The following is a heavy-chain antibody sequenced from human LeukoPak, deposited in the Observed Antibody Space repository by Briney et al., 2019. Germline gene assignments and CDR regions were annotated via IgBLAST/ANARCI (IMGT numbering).Heavy chain of an antibody. CDR2: IKQDGSEK. CDR3: ARDVNGYNRY. V-gene: IGHV3-7*01. J-gene: IGHJ4*02. Sequence: GGSLRLSCAASGFTFSSYWMSWGRQAPGEGLWRVANIKQDGSEKYYVDSVKGRFTISRDNAKNSLYLQMNSLRADDTAVYYFARDVNGYNRYWGQGTLVTVSS. CDR1: GFTFSSYW. D-gene: IGHD5-24*01.